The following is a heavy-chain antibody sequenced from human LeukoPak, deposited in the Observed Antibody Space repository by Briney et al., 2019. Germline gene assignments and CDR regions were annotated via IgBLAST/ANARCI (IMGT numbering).Heavy chain of an antibody. D-gene: IGHD5-18*01. V-gene: IGHV3-30*18. CDR3: AKLGMMDTANSY. Sequence: GGSLRLSCAASGFTFSSYGMHWVRQAPGKGLEWVAVISYDGSNKYYAASVKGRFTISRDNSKNTLYLQMNSLRAEDTAVYYSAKLGMMDTANSYWGQGTLVTVSS. J-gene: IGHJ4*02. CDR2: ISYDGSNK. CDR1: GFTFSSYG.